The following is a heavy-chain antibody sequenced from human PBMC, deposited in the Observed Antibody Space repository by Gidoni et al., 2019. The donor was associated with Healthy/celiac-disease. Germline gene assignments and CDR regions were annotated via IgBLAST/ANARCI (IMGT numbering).Heavy chain of an antibody. CDR1: GGFISSRSYY. J-gene: IGHJ3*02. V-gene: IGHV4-39*01. Sequence: QLQLQESGPGLVKPSETLSLTCTVSGGFISSRSYYWGWIRQPPGKGLEWIGSIYYSGSTYYNRSLKSRVTISVDTSKNQFSLKLSSVTAADTAVYYCARHFPGSSGYYSPPYLDAFDIWGQGTMVTVSS. D-gene: IGHD3-22*01. CDR2: IYYSGST. CDR3: ARHFPGSSGYYSPPYLDAFDI.